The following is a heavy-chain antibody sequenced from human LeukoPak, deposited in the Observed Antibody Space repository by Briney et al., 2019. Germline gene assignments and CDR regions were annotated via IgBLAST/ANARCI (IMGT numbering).Heavy chain of an antibody. Sequence: GGSPRLSCAAPGFTFSSYWMSWVRQAPGKGLEWVANIKQDGSEKYYVDSVKGRFTISRDNAKNSLYLQMNSLRAEDTAVYYCARDFRYYGSGSYAFDIWGQGTMVTVSS. D-gene: IGHD3-10*01. CDR3: ARDFRYYGSGSYAFDI. CDR2: IKQDGSEK. CDR1: GFTFSSYW. J-gene: IGHJ3*02. V-gene: IGHV3-7*01.